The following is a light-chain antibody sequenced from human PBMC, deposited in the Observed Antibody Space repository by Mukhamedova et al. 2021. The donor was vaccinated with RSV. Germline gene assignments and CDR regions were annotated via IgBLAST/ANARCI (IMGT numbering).Light chain of an antibody. CDR2: RTS. Sequence: WYQRRVHGKAPKLLIYRTSNLQSGVPSRFSGSGSGTDFTLTIDSLQPEDSATYYCQQGATFPLTFGGGTKVEIK. J-gene: IGKJ4*01. CDR3: QQGATFPLT. V-gene: IGKV1-12*01.